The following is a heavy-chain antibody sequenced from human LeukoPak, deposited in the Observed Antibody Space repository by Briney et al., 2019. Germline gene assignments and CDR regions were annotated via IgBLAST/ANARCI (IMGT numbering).Heavy chain of an antibody. V-gene: IGHV3-30-3*01. CDR1: GFTFSSYA. Sequence: GGSLRLSCAASGFTFSSYAMHWVRQAPGKGLEWVAVISYDGSNKYYADSVKGRFTISRDNSKNTLYLQMDSLRAEDTAIYYCTKKGSLVSPGNYFDYWGQGTLVTVSS. D-gene: IGHD2-2*01. J-gene: IGHJ4*02. CDR3: TKKGSLVSPGNYFDY. CDR2: ISYDGSNK.